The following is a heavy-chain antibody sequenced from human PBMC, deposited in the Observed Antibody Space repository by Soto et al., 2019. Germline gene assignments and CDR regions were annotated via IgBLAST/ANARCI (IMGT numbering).Heavy chain of an antibody. CDR3: ATSYGSGYRAFDY. D-gene: IGHD3-10*01. J-gene: IGHJ4*02. V-gene: IGHV1-69*02. CDR2: VNPILSLS. Sequence: QVQLVQSGAEVKRPGSSVKVSCKASGDTFSFYSINWVRQAPGLGLEWMGRVNPILSLSNYAQRFQGRVTMTAAKSKSTAYMVLSSLRFEDTAIYYCATSYGSGYRAFDYWGQGAQVIVSS. CDR1: GDTFSFYS.